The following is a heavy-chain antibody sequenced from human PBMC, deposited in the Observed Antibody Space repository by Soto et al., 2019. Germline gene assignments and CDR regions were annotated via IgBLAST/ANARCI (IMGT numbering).Heavy chain of an antibody. CDR2: IYYSGST. CDR1: GGSISSGGYY. V-gene: IGHV4-31*01. Sequence: QVQLQESGPGLVKPSQTLSLTCTVSGGSISSGGYYWNWIRQHPGKGLEWIGYIYYSGSTYYNPSLKSLVSISVDSSKNQCALKLSSVTAADTAVFYCARELLTWGQGTLVTVSS. J-gene: IGHJ4*02. CDR3: ARELLT.